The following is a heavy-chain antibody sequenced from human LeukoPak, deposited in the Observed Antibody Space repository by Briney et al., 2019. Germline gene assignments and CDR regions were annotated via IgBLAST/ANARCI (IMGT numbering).Heavy chain of an antibody. CDR3: AKADATIGGAFDI. Sequence: GGSLRLSCAASGFIFNNYAMSWVRQAPGKGLEWVSIISGTSDTTRYGDSVRGRFTTSRHNPRNTLYLQMNSLRVDDTAVYYCAKADATIGGAFDIWGQGTMVTVSS. CDR2: ISGTSDTT. V-gene: IGHV3-23*01. CDR1: GFIFNNYA. D-gene: IGHD3-3*01. J-gene: IGHJ3*02.